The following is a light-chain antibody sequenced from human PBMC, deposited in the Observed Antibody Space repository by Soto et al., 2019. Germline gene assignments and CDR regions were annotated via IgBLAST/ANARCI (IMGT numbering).Light chain of an antibody. CDR2: AAS. Sequence: DIQMTQSPSSLSASIGDRVTITCRASQSISTYLNWYQQKPGKAPKLLIYAASSLQSGVPSRFSGSGSGTDFTLTISSLQPADFATYHCHQSYSTTPITLGHGTRLEIK. V-gene: IGKV1-39*01. CDR1: QSISTY. J-gene: IGKJ5*01. CDR3: HQSYSTTPIT.